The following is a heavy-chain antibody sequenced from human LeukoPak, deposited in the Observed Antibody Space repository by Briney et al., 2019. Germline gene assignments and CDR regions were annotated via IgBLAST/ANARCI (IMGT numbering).Heavy chain of an antibody. V-gene: IGHV4-39*07. D-gene: IGHD3-3*01. J-gene: IGHJ4*02. CDR1: GGSISSSSYY. CDR3: ARGRHYDFWSGYQSVCYFDY. CDR2: INHSGST. Sequence: PSETLSLTCTVSGGSISSSSYYWGWIRLPPGKGLEWIGEINHSGSTNYNPSLKSRVTISVDTSKNQFSLKLSSVTAADTAVYYCARGRHYDFWSGYQSVCYFDYWGQGTLVTVSS.